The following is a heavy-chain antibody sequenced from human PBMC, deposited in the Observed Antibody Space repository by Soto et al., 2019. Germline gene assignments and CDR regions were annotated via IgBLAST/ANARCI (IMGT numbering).Heavy chain of an antibody. V-gene: IGHV3-53*01. CDR1: GFTVSSNY. Sequence: GGSLRLSCAASGFTVSSNYMSWVRQAPGKGLEWVSVIYSGGSTYYADSVKGRFTISRDNSKNTLYLQMNSLRAEDTAVYYCARDSSGYYLDYWGQGTLVTVPS. J-gene: IGHJ4*02. CDR3: ARDSSGYYLDY. D-gene: IGHD3-22*01. CDR2: IYSGGST.